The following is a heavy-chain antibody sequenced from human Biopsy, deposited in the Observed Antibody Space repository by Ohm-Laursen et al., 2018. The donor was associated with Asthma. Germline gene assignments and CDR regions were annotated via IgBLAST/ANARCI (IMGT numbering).Heavy chain of an antibody. CDR1: GFTFSSYG. V-gene: IGHV3-30*03. CDR3: ARTFHFWSPYHAEHYQL. Sequence: SLRLSCSASGFTFSSYGMYWVRQAPGKGLEWVAVISYDGSNKYYADSVKGRFTISRDNAKNSLYLQMNSLRAEDTAVYYCARTFHFWSPYHAEHYQLWGQGTLVTVSS. D-gene: IGHD3-3*02. J-gene: IGHJ1*01. CDR2: ISYDGSNK.